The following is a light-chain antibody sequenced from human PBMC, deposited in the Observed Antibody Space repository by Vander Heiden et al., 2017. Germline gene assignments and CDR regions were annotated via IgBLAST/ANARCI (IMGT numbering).Light chain of an antibody. CDR1: SSNIGSGY. Sequence: QSVLTQPLSASGTPGHRVTISCPGSSSNIGSGYVNWYQYIPGTAPKLLIYRKHQRPSGVPDRFSGSKSGTSASLAISGLRSEDEADYYCTTWDDSLSGPVFGGGTKLTVL. J-gene: IGLJ3*02. CDR2: RKH. CDR3: TTWDDSLSGPV. V-gene: IGLV1-47*01.